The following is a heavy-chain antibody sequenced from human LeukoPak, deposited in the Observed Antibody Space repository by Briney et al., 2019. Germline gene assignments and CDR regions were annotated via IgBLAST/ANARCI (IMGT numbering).Heavy chain of an antibody. J-gene: IGHJ1*01. CDR3: AAYHASGTFGYFQH. CDR1: GFTFNTYG. Sequence: GGSLRLSCAASGFTFNTYGMHWVRQAPGKGLEWLAVISYDGSNKYFADSVEGRLVVSRDNSNNTLYLHMNTLRPDDTAIYFCAAYHASGTFGYFQHWGRGTLVTVSS. D-gene: IGHD1-7*01. V-gene: IGHV3-30*02. CDR2: ISYDGSNK.